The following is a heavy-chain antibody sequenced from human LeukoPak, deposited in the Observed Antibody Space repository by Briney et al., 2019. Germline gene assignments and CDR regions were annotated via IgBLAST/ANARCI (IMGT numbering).Heavy chain of an antibody. D-gene: IGHD3-10*01. V-gene: IGHV4-38-2*02. Sequence: SETLSLTCTVSGYSITRGYHWGWIRQPPGKGLEWIGSIYHSGSTYYNPSLKSRVVISVDTSKNQFSLKLNSVTAADTAVYYCARSGPYYYHYMDVWGKGTTVTVSS. CDR1: GYSITRGYH. CDR2: IYHSGST. J-gene: IGHJ6*03. CDR3: ARSGPYYYHYMDV.